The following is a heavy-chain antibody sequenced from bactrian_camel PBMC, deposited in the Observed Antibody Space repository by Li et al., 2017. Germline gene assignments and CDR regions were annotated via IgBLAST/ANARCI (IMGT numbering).Heavy chain of an antibody. Sequence: HVQLVESGGGSVQAGGSLRLSCAASGYSSNTFCMAWFRQAPGKKREGVAYIYTGDSSPYYDDSVKGQFTISQDSARNTVYLQMNNLQPEDTATYYCAEGRGSRGEHCYSLNYWGQGTQVTVS. CDR1: GYSSNTFC. J-gene: IGHJ4*01. D-gene: IGHD6*01. CDR2: IYTGDSSP. CDR3: AEGRGSRGEHCYSLNY. V-gene: IGHV3S63*01.